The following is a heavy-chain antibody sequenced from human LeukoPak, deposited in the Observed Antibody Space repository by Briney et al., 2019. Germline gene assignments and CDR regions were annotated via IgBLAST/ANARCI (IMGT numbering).Heavy chain of an antibody. V-gene: IGHV4-59*01. CDR1: GGSISSYY. CDR2: IYYSGST. J-gene: IGHJ6*03. D-gene: IGHD2-2*01. CDR3: ARVVGGVPAARPNYYMDV. Sequence: PSETLSLTCTVSGGSISSYYWSWIRQPPGKGLEWIGYIYYSGSTNYNPSLKSRVTISVDTSKNQFSLKLSSVTAADTAVYYCARVVGGVPAARPNYYMDVWGKGTTVTISS.